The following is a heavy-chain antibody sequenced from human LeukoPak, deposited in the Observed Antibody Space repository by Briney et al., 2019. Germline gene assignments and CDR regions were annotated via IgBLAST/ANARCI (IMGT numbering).Heavy chain of an antibody. D-gene: IGHD3-10*01. V-gene: IGHV4-59*01. Sequence: KPSETLSLTCTVSGVSIDSYYWNWIRQPPGKGLEWIGYIHYNGGTNYNPSLQSRVTTSVDTSKHQVSLRLSSVTAADTAVYYCARAKIRGMYDAFDIWGQGTMVTVSS. CDR1: GVSIDSYY. CDR2: IHYNGGT. J-gene: IGHJ3*02. CDR3: ARAKIRGMYDAFDI.